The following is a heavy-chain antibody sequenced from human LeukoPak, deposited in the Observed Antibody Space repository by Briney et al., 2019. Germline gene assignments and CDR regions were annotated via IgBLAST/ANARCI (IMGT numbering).Heavy chain of an antibody. CDR3: ARAFDFWSSFDP. CDR2: IYYSGST. CDR1: GGSISSYY. Sequence: SETLSLTCTVSGGSISSYYWSWIRQPPGKGLEWIGCIYYSGSTNYNPSLKSRVTISVDTSKNQFSLKLSSVTAADTAVYYCARAFDFWSSFDPWGQGTLVTVSS. D-gene: IGHD3-3*01. V-gene: IGHV4-59*01. J-gene: IGHJ5*02.